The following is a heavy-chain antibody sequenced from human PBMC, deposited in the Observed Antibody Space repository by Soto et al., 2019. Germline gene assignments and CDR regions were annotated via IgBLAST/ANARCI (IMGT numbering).Heavy chain of an antibody. CDR3: ARLEGLAKISYYVDF. CDR2: IYYRGNA. D-gene: IGHD3-9*01. CDR1: DDSIPSDKYY. J-gene: IGHJ4*02. Sequence: QLQLQESGPGLVKPSETLSLTCSVSDDSIPSDKYYWGWIRQPPGKGLEWIGSIYYRGNAYYNPSLQTRVTISLDKSKSQFTLKLNSVTAADSAVYFCARLEGLAKISYYVDFWGPVALVTVSS. V-gene: IGHV4-39*01.